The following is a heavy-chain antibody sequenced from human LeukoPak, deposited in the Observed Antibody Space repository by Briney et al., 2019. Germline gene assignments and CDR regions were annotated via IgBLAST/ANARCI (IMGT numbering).Heavy chain of an antibody. J-gene: IGHJ4*02. CDR2: IYYSGTT. V-gene: IGHV4-39*07. CDR1: GDSISSNSYY. D-gene: IGHD4-17*01. Sequence: SETLSLTCTVSGDSISSNSYYWGWIRQPPGKGLEWIGTIYYSGTTYYNPSLKSRVTISLDTSKNQFSLKLSSVTAADTAVYYCARGGSLTVTSNLYNYWGQGTLVTVSS. CDR3: ARGGSLTVTSNLYNY.